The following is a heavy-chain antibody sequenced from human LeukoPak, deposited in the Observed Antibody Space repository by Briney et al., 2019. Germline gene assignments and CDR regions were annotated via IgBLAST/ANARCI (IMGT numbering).Heavy chain of an antibody. CDR3: ARHTYSSSWYSWFDP. CDR2: INHSGST. J-gene: IGHJ5*02. D-gene: IGHD6-13*01. Sequence: SETLSLTCAVSGYSISSGYYWGWIRQPPGKGLEWIGEINHSGSTYYNPSLKSRVTISVDTSKNQFSLKLSSVTAADTAVYYCARHTYSSSWYSWFDPWGQGTLVTVSS. V-gene: IGHV4-38-2*01. CDR1: GYSISSGYY.